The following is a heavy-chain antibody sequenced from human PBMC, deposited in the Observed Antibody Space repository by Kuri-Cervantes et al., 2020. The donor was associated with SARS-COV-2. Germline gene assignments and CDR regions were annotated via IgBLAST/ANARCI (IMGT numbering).Heavy chain of an antibody. D-gene: IGHD3-22*01. V-gene: IGHV3-30*18. CDR1: GFTFSSYG. CDR2: ISYDGSNN. CDR3: ANGAPMIVVVTYDAFDI. Sequence: SLKISCAASGFTFSSYGMHWVRQAPGKGLEWVAVISYDGSNNYYADSVKGRFTISRDNSKNTLYLQMNSLRAEDTAVYYCANGAPMIVVVTYDAFDIWGQGTMVTVSS. J-gene: IGHJ3*02.